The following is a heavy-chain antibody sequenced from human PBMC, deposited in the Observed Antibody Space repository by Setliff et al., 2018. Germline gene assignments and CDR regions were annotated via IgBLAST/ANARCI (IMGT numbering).Heavy chain of an antibody. D-gene: IGHD5-18*01. Sequence: SETLSLTCAVYGGSFSGYYWSWIRQPPGKGLEWIGEINHSGSTNYNPSLKSRFTISRDNSKNTLYLQMNSLRAEDTAVYYCAKDLGYSYGYRFDYWGQGTLVTVSS. V-gene: IGHV4-34*01. CDR3: AKDLGYSYGYRFDY. CDR2: INHSGST. J-gene: IGHJ4*02. CDR1: GGSFSGYY.